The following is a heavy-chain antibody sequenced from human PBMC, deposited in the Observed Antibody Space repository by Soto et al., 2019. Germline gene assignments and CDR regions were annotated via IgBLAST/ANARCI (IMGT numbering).Heavy chain of an antibody. V-gene: IGHV3-74*01. D-gene: IGHD2-2*01. J-gene: IGHJ6*02. CDR2: INSDGSST. CDR1: GFTFSSYW. CDR3: ARWRRLKIQGNCSSTSCYYYYYGMDV. Sequence: GGSLRLSCAASGFTFSSYWMHWVRQAPGKGLVWVSRINSDGSSTSYADSEKGRFTISRDNAKNTLYLQMNSLRAEDTAVYYCARWRRLKIQGNCSSTSCYYYYYGMDVWGQGTTVTVSS.